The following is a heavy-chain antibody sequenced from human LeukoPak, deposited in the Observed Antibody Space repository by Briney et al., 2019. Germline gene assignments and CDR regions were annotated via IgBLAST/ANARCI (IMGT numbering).Heavy chain of an antibody. CDR3: ARNGLLWFGELGGGLDP. J-gene: IGHJ5*02. V-gene: IGHV4-39*07. CDR2: ITYSGST. D-gene: IGHD3-10*01. CDR1: GGSITSNSYY. Sequence: SETLSLTCTVSGGSITSNSYYWGWIRQPPGKGLEWIGSITYSGSTYYNPSLKRRVTISIDTSKNQFSLKLSSVTAADTAVYYCARNGLLWFGELGGGLDPWGQGTLVTVSS.